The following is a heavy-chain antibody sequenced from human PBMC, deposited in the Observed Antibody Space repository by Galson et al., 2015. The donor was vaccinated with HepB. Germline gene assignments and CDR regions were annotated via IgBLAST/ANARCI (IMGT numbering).Heavy chain of an antibody. J-gene: IGHJ4*02. D-gene: IGHD3-10*01. V-gene: IGHV1-18*01. Sequence: SVKVSCKASGYSFSNYGISWVRQAPGQGLEWMGWISVYNGDTDYAQEFQGRLTLTTDTSTSTAYVELRSLRSGDTALFYCARARESYSPPDLWGQGTLVTVSS. CDR2: ISVYNGDT. CDR3: ARARESYSPPDL. CDR1: GYSFSNYG.